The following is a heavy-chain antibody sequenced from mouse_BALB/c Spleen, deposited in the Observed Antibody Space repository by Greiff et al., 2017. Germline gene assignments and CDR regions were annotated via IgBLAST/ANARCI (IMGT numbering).Heavy chain of an antibody. CDR3: ARSTMITRFAY. J-gene: IGHJ3*01. CDR2: IDPSDSYT. CDR1: GYTFTSYW. D-gene: IGHD2-4*01. Sequence: QVQLKQPGAELVKPGASVKLSCKASGYTFTSYWMHWVKQRPGQGLEWIGEIDPSDSYTNYNQKFKGKATLTVDKSSSTAYMQLSSLTSEDSAVYYCARSTMITRFAYWGQGTLVTVSA. V-gene: IGHV1-69*02.